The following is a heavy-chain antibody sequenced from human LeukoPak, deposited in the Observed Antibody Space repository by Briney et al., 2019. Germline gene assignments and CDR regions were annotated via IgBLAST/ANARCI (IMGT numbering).Heavy chain of an antibody. CDR3: ARDFAYYDILTGYYTPSQFDY. CDR2: MYHTGST. V-gene: IGHV4-38-2*02. CDR1: GYSISSGYY. D-gene: IGHD3-9*01. J-gene: IGHJ4*02. Sequence: PSETLSLTCSVSGYSISSGYYWGWIRQPPGKGLEWIGSMYHTGSTYYNPSLKSRVTMSADTSKNQFSLKLSSVTAADTAVYYCARDFAYYDILTGYYTPSQFDYWGQGTLVTVSS.